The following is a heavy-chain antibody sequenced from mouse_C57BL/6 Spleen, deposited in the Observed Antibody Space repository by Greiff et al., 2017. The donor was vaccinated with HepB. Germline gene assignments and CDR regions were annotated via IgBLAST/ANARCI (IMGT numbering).Heavy chain of an antibody. V-gene: IGHV1-69*01. Sequence: VKQSCKASGYTFTSYWMHWVKQRPGQGLEWIGEIDPSDSYTNYNQKFKGKSTLTVDKSSSTAYMQLSSLTSEDSAVYYCARGENDYEAWFAYWGQGTLVTVSA. CDR3: ARGENDYEAWFAY. J-gene: IGHJ3*01. CDR2: IDPSDSYT. D-gene: IGHD2-4*01. CDR1: GYTFTSYW.